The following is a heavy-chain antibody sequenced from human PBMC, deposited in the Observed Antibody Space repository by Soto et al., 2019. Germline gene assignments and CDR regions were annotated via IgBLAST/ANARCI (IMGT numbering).Heavy chain of an antibody. D-gene: IGHD1-20*01. V-gene: IGHV3-7*01. CDR1: ELTFDKYY. Sequence: EVQLVESGGALVQPGGSLRLSCAASELTFDKYYMTWVRQAPGKGPEWVANIKPDGSEQYYVDSVKGRFTISRDNANTSLYPQMNSLRAEHTAVYFCARGNWNYYYGFDVWGQGTTGTVSS. CDR3: ARGNWNYYYGFDV. CDR2: IKPDGSEQ. J-gene: IGHJ6*02.